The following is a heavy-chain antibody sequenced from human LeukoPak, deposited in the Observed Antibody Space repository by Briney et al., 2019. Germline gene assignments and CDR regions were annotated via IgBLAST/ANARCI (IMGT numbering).Heavy chain of an antibody. D-gene: IGHD7-27*01. CDR3: ARHDPGWFDT. CDR1: GGSISSSY. V-gene: IGHV4-59*08. Sequence: SETLSLTCTVSGGSISSSYWSWIRQPPGKGLEWIGYIHYSGSTNYNPFLKSQATISVDTSKARFSLKLSSATATDTAAYYCARHDPGWFDTWGQGTLVTVSS. CDR2: IHYSGST. J-gene: IGHJ5*02.